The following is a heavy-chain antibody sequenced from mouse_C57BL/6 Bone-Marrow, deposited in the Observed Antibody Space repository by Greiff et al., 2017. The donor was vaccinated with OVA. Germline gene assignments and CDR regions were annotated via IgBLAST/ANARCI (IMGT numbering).Heavy chain of an antibody. D-gene: IGHD2-3*01. Sequence: QVQLQQPGAELVMPGASVKLSCKASGYTFTSYWMNWVKQRPGQGLEWIGEIDPSDSYTNYNQKFKGKSTLTVDKSSSTAYMQLSSLTSEDSAVYYCARDGYYEAWFAYWGQGTLVTVSA. V-gene: IGHV1-69*01. J-gene: IGHJ3*01. CDR3: ARDGYYEAWFAY. CDR2: IDPSDSYT. CDR1: GYTFTSYW.